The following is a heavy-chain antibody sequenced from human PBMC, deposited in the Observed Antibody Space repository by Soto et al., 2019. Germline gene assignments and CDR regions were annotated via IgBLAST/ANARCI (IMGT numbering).Heavy chain of an antibody. CDR1: GGSISSGGYY. D-gene: IGHD3-16*01. CDR2: IYYSGTT. V-gene: IGHV4-31*03. Sequence: QVQLQESGPGLVKPSQTLSLTCTVSGGSISSGGYYWNWIRQHPGKGLEWIGYIYYSGTTYYNPSRKSRVTIPVDTSKNQFSLKLSSVTAADTAGYYCAASCGGCGGFNYYGMDVWGQGTTVTVSS. CDR3: AASCGGCGGFNYYGMDV. J-gene: IGHJ6*02.